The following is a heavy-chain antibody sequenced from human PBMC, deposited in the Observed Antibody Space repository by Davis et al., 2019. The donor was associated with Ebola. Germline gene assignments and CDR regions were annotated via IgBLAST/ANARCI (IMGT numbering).Heavy chain of an antibody. J-gene: IGHJ6*02. CDR1: GYTFTGYY. D-gene: IGHD2-15*01. CDR3: ARGYCSGGGCYSMDV. Sequence: ASVKVSCKASGYTFTGYYMHWVRQAPGQGLEWMGWINPNSGGTNYAQKFQGWVTMTRDTSISTAYMELSRLRSEDTAVYYCARGYCSGGGCYSMDVWGQGTTVTVSS. CDR2: INPNSGGT. V-gene: IGHV1-2*04.